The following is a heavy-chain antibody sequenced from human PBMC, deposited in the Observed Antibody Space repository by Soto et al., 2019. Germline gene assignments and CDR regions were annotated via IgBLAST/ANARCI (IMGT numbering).Heavy chain of an antibody. CDR1: GDTFSSHA. CDR3: ARGVEEMATTTAVWSFDL. Sequence: QVQLVQSGAEVKKPGSSVKVSCKASGDTFSSHAFGWVRQAPGQGLEWMGGIIPFFGTANYAQKFQGRVAITAEDSTTTAYMELSSLRSEDTAVYYCARGVEEMATTTAVWSFDLWGRGTLVTVSS. V-gene: IGHV1-69*01. D-gene: IGHD1-1*01. J-gene: IGHJ2*01. CDR2: IIPFFGTA.